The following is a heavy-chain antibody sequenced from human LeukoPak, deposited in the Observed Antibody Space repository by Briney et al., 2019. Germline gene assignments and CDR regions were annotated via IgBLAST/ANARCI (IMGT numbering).Heavy chain of an antibody. Sequence: PGGSLRLSCAASGFTFSSYAMSWVRQAPGKGLEWVSAISGSGGSTYYADSVKGRFTISRDNSKNTLHLQMNSLRAEDTAVYYCAKGGGVRGVIITGAPGRYYYYGMDVWGQGTTVTVSS. J-gene: IGHJ6*02. CDR1: GFTFSSYA. D-gene: IGHD3-10*01. V-gene: IGHV3-23*01. CDR2: ISGSGGST. CDR3: AKGGGVRGVIITGAPGRYYYYGMDV.